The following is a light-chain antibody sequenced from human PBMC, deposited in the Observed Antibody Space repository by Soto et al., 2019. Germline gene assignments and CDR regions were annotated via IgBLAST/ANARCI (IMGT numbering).Light chain of an antibody. V-gene: IGKV1-5*01. J-gene: IGKJ3*01. Sequence: IQMTQSPSTLSASVGDRVTITCRASQSISSWLAWYQQKPGKAPKLLIYDASSLESGVPSRFSGSGSGTEFTLTISSLQPDDFATYYCQQYNSYSGFNFGPGTKVDIK. CDR2: DAS. CDR3: QQYNSYSGFN. CDR1: QSISSW.